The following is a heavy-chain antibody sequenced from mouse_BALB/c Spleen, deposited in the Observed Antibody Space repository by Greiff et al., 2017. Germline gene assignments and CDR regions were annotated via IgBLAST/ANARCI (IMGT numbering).Heavy chain of an antibody. J-gene: IGHJ4*01. V-gene: IGHV2-9*02. CDR2: IWAGGST. CDR3: ARANYYGSSSYYAMDY. Sequence: VKLMESGPGLVAPSQSLSITCTVSGFSLTSYGVHWVRQPPGKGLEWLGVIWAGGSTNYNSALMSRLSISKDNSKSQVFLKMNSLQTDDTAMYYCARANYYGSSSYYAMDYWGQGTSVTVSS. D-gene: IGHD1-1*01. CDR1: GFSLTSYG.